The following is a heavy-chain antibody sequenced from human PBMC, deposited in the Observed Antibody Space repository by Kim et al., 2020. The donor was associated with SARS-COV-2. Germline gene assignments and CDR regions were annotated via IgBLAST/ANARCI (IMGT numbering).Heavy chain of an antibody. CDR3: ARVSWYFLGGGAFDI. J-gene: IGHJ3*02. D-gene: IGHD2-15*01. CDR2: IYSGGST. Sequence: GGSLRLSCAASGFTVSSNYMSWVRQAPGKGLEWVSVIYSGGSTYYADSVKGRFTISRDNSKNTLYLQMNSLRAEDTAVYYCARVSWYFLGGGAFDIWGQGTMVTVSS. CDR1: GFTVSSNY. V-gene: IGHV3-53*01.